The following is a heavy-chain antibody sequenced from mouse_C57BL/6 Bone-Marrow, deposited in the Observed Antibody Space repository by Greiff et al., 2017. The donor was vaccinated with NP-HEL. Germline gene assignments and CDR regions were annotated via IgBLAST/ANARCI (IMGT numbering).Heavy chain of an antibody. CDR3: ARSRVSWFAY. J-gene: IGHJ3*01. CDR2: IYPGDGDT. CDR1: GYAFSSYW. Sequence: VKLVESGAELVKPGASVKISCKASGYAFSSYWMNWVKQRPGKGLEWIGQIYPGDGDTNYNGKFKGKATLTADKSSSTAYMQLSSLTSEDSAVYFCARSRVSWFAYWGQGTLVTVSA. V-gene: IGHV1-80*01.